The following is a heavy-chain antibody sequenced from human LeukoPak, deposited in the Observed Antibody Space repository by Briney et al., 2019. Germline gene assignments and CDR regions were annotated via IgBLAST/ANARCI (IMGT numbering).Heavy chain of an antibody. V-gene: IGHV3-48*04. CDR2: ISSSGSTI. Sequence: GGSLRLSCAASGFTFSSYGMHWVRQVPGKGLEWVSYISSSGSTIYYADSVKGRFTISRDNAKNSLYLQMNSLRAEDTAVYYCARGPSPVVVVAATGGHFDYWGQGTLVTVSS. CDR1: GFTFSSYG. CDR3: ARGPSPVVVVAATGGHFDY. D-gene: IGHD2-15*01. J-gene: IGHJ4*02.